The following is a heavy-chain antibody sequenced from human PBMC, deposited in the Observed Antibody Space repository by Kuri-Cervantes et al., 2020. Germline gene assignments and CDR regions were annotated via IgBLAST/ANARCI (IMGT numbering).Heavy chain of an antibody. V-gene: IGHV3-30-3*01. J-gene: IGHJ4*02. D-gene: IGHD5-18*01. CDR1: GFTFSNYA. Sequence: SLKISCVGSGFTFSNYAIHGVRQAPGKGLEWVAVISYDGSKKYFADSVKGRFTIYRDNLENTLNLQMNSLRAEDTAVYYCAREDTRRTLDSWGQGTLVTVSS. CDR2: ISYDGSKK. CDR3: AREDTRRTLDS.